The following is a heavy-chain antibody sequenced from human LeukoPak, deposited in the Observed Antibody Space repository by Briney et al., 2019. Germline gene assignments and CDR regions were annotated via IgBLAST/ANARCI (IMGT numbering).Heavy chain of an antibody. CDR3: AKDILDSPNGPNWFDP. CDR1: GFTFSSYA. J-gene: IGHJ5*02. D-gene: IGHD1-1*01. CDR2: ISGSGGST. V-gene: IGHV3-23*01. Sequence: GGSLRLSCAASGFTFSSYAMSWVRQAPGKGLEWVSAISGSGGSTYYADSVKGRFTISRDNSKNTLYLQMNSLRAEDTAVYYCAKDILDSPNGPNWFDPWGQGTLVTVSS.